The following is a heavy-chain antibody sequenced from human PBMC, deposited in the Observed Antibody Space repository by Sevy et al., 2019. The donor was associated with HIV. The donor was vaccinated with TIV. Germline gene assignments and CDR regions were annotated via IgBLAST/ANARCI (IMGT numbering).Heavy chain of an antibody. V-gene: IGHV3-13*01. CDR2: IGTAGDT. Sequence: GGSLRLSCAASGFTFSSYDMHWVRQATGKGLEWVSAIGTAGDTYYPGSVKGRFTISRENAKNSLYLQMNSLRPGDTAVYYCARGDQTYYYGSGSSRGGAFDIWGQGTMVTVSS. D-gene: IGHD3-10*01. J-gene: IGHJ3*02. CDR3: ARGDQTYYYGSGSSRGGAFDI. CDR1: GFTFSSYD.